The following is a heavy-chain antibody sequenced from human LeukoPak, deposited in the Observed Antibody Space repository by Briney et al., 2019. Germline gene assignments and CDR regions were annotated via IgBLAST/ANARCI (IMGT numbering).Heavy chain of an antibody. CDR2: IYYSGRT. D-gene: IGHD6-6*01. V-gene: IGHV4-39*01. CDR1: GGSVSSSSYY. J-gene: IGHJ4*02. Sequence: SETLSLTCTVSGGSVSSSSYYWGWIRQPPGKGLEWIGSIYYSGRTYYNPSLKSRVTISLDTYKNQFSLKLSSVTAADTAVYYCASTSSSWGYFDYWGQRTLVTVSS. CDR3: ASTSSSWGYFDY.